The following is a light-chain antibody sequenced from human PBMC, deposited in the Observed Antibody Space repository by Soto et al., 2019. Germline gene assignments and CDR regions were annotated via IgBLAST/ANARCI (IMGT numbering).Light chain of an antibody. CDR3: SSYAGSNIYV. J-gene: IGLJ1*01. V-gene: IGLV2-8*01. CDR1: SSDVGGYNY. Sequence: QSVLTQPPSASGSPGQSVTISCTGTSSDVGGYNYVSWYQQHPGKAPKLMIYEVDKRPSGVPDRFSGSKSGNTASLTVSGLQAEDEAVYYCSSYAGSNIYVFGTGTKVTVL. CDR2: EVD.